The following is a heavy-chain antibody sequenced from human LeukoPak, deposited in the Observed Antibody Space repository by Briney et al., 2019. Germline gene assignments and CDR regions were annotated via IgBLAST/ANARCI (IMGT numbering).Heavy chain of an antibody. Sequence: QPGGPLTLSCAASGFPFSSYWMHWVRQAPGKGLVWVSGVDSDGSSKTYGGAVKGRFAISRGDAKISLFLQRSSLRAEDTALYCCARHPDGYRLLDYWGQGTLVTVSS. D-gene: IGHD5-24*01. V-gene: IGHV3-74*01. CDR3: ARHPDGYRLLDY. CDR2: VDSDGSSK. J-gene: IGHJ4*02. CDR1: GFPFSSYW.